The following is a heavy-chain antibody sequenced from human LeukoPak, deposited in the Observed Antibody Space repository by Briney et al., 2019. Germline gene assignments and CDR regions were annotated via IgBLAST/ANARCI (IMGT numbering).Heavy chain of an antibody. CDR2: IKEDGSEK. J-gene: IGHJ4*02. D-gene: IGHD5/OR15-5a*01. CDR1: GFTFSSYW. Sequence: GGSLKLSCAPSGFTFSSYWMTWVRQAPGKGLEWVANIKEDGSEKYYVDSVKGRFTISRDNAKNSLYLQMNSLRAEDTAVYYCARDVSYWGQGTLVTVSS. V-gene: IGHV3-7*01. CDR3: ARDVSY.